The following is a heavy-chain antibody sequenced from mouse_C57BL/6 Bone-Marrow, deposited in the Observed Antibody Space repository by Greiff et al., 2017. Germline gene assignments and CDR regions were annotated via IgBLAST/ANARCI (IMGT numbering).Heavy chain of an antibody. Sequence: VQLQQSGAELAKPGASVKLSCTASGYTFTSYWMHWVKQRPGQGLEWIGYINPSSGYTKYNQKFKDKATLTADKSSSTAYMHLSSLTYEDSAVYYGATGITTVVESLYYYAMDYWGQGTSVTVSS. CDR3: ATGITTVVESLYYYAMDY. CDR2: INPSSGYT. J-gene: IGHJ4*01. V-gene: IGHV1-7*01. D-gene: IGHD1-1*01. CDR1: GYTFTSYW.